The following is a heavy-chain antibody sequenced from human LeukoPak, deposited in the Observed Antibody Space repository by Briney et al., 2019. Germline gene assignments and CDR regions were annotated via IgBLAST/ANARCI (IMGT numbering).Heavy chain of an antibody. J-gene: IGHJ4*02. CDR2: ISWNNNNI. CDR3: AKDRVHYYDSRGYYGAFDY. CDR1: GFTFDDYA. V-gene: IGHV3-9*01. D-gene: IGHD3-22*01. Sequence: PGGSLRLSCAASGFTFDDYAMHWVRQTPGKGLEWVSGISWNNNNIGHADSVKGRFTISRDNAKNSLYLQMNSLRAEDTALYYCAKDRVHYYDSRGYYGAFDYWGQGTLVTVSS.